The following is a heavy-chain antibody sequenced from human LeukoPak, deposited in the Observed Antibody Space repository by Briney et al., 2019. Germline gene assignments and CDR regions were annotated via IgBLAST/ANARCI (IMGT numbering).Heavy chain of an antibody. CDR3: ATKQWLAPPPDS. D-gene: IGHD6-19*01. CDR2: INTDGTVT. J-gene: IGHJ4*02. CDR1: GFTFSKYW. V-gene: IGHV3-74*01. Sequence: PGGSLRLSCAASGFTFSKYWMLWVRQAPGKGLESVSRINTDGTVTTYADSVKGRFTVSRDNADNTMFLQTNSVRDEDTAVYYWATKQWLAPPPDSWGQGTPVTVSS.